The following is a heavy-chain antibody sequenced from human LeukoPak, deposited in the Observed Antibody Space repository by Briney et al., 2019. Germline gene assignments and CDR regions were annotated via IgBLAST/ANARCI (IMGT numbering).Heavy chain of an antibody. CDR1: GGSVSSDNYY. Sequence: SETLSLTCTVSGGSVSSDNYYWTWIRQPPGKGLQWIGYISYSGSTNYNPSLKSRVTISLHTSKNQFSLRLSSLTAADTAVYYCARRHYYNGRAYYFLDDWGQGTLVTVSS. CDR2: ISYSGST. D-gene: IGHD3-22*01. J-gene: IGHJ4*02. CDR3: ARRHYYNGRAYYFLDD. V-gene: IGHV4-61*01.